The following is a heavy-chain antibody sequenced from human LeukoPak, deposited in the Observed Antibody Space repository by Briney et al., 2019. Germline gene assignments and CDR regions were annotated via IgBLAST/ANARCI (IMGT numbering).Heavy chain of an antibody. CDR3: ARAQDYYGSGSTLGARALYFDY. CDR2: INPSGGST. J-gene: IGHJ4*02. V-gene: IGHV1-46*01. CDR1: GYTFTSYY. Sequence: GASVKVSCKASGYTFTSYYMHWVRQAPGQGLEWMGIINPSGGSTSYAQKFQGRVTMTRDMSTSTVYMELSRLRSDDTAVYYCARAQDYYGSGSTLGARALYFDYWGQGTLVTVSS. D-gene: IGHD3-10*01.